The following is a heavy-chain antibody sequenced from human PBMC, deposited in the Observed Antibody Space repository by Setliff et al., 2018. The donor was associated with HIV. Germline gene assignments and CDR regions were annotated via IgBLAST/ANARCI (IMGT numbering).Heavy chain of an antibody. CDR2: ISSSSSTI. CDR1: GFTFSSYS. Sequence: AGGSLRLSCAASGFTFSSYSMNWVRQAPGKGPEWVSYISSSSSTIYYADSVKGRFTISRDNAKNSLYLQMNSLRAEDTAVYYCARVSELLAYYMDVWGKGTTVTVSS. CDR3: ARVSELLAYYMDV. J-gene: IGHJ6*03. D-gene: IGHD1-26*01. V-gene: IGHV3-48*01.